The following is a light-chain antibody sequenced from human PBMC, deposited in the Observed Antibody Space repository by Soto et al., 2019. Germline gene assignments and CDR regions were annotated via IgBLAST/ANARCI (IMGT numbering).Light chain of an antibody. CDR3: QQYVNYWT. Sequence: EIQMTQSPSTLSATAVDRVTITCRASQSISSWLAWYQHKPGKAPKLLIYDASNLDSGVPSRFSGSGSGTEFTLTISNLQPDDYATYYCQQYVNYWTFGQGTKVE. V-gene: IGKV1-5*01. CDR1: QSISSW. J-gene: IGKJ1*01. CDR2: DAS.